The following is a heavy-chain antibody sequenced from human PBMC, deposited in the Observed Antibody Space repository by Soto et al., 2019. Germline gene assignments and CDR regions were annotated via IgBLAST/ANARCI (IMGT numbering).Heavy chain of an antibody. CDR2: IIPALDVE. J-gene: IGHJ4*02. Sequence: QGLLVQSGAEVKKPGSSVKVSCKAPGGTLSTYTLTWLRQAPGQGPEWMGRIIPALDVEDYAQQFQGRVTSTADTTTSPAYMELHSLRSDDTAVYYCAAVAGTSAFVGYFEFWGQGTLVTVAS. D-gene: IGHD6-19*01. V-gene: IGHV1-69*02. CDR1: GGTLSTYT. CDR3: AAVAGTSAFVGYFEF.